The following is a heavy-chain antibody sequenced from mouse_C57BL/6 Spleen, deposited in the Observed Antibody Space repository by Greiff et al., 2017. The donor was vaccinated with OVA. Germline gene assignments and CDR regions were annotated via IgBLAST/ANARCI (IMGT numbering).Heavy chain of an antibody. V-gene: IGHV3-6*01. CDR1: GYSITSGYY. J-gene: IGHJ3*01. D-gene: IGHD2-4*01. CDR2: ISYDGSN. CDR3: ARGGIYYDYDRFAY. Sequence: EVKLMESGPGLVKPSQSLSLTCSVTGYSITSGYYWNWIRQFPGNKLEWMGYISYDGSNNYNPSLKNRISITRDTSKNQFFLKLNSVTTEDTATYYCARGGIYYDYDRFAYWGQGTPVTVSA.